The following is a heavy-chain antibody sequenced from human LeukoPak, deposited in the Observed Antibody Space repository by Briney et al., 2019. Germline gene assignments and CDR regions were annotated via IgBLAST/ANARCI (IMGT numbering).Heavy chain of an antibody. CDR3: VRVTGYVED. V-gene: IGHV4-34*01. Sequence: PSETLSLTCAVYGGSFSGSNWSWIRQPPGKGLEWIGEIYNSGSTIYNPSLKSRVTISVDTSKNQFSLNLISVTAADTAVYYCVRVTGYVEDWGQGTLVTVSS. CDR1: GGSFSGSN. D-gene: IGHD1-14*01. J-gene: IGHJ4*02. CDR2: IYNSGST.